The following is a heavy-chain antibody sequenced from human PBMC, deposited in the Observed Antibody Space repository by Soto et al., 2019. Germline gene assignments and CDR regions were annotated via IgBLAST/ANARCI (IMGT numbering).Heavy chain of an antibody. V-gene: IGHV3-23*01. D-gene: IGHD2-2*02. J-gene: IGHJ4*02. CDR1: GFTFSNYA. CDR2: ISGSAEST. CDR3: ARTRSCSSTSCYIDY. Sequence: EVQLLESGGGLEQPGGSLRLSCVVSGFTFSNYAMSWVRQAPGKGLEWVSGISGSAESTYYADSVKGRFTISRDNSKNTRYLQMNSLRADDTAVHYCARTRSCSSTSCYIDYWGQGTLVTVSS.